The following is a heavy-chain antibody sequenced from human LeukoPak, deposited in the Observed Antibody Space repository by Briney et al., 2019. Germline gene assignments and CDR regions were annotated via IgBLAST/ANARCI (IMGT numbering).Heavy chain of an antibody. J-gene: IGHJ3*02. CDR3: EIGATGKAFDI. CDR2: IYHSGST. Sequence: SETLSLTSTVSGYSISSGYYWGWTRQPPGKGLEWIGSIYHSGSTYYNPSLKSRVTISVDTSNNQFSPKQSSETAADTAVYYCEIGATGKAFDIWGQGKMVSVSS. D-gene: IGHD5-12*01. CDR1: GYSISSGYY. V-gene: IGHV4-38-2*02.